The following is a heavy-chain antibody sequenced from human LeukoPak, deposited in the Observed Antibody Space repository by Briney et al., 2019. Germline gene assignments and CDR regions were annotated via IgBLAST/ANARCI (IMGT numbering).Heavy chain of an antibody. J-gene: IGHJ1*01. CDR3: VRDLMGSGSTTAYLHH. V-gene: IGHV3-21*01. CDR2: ISRSSRHV. CDR1: GFTFSDYS. D-gene: IGHD1-1*01. Sequence: SGGSLRLSCAASGFTFSDYSMNWVRQAPGKGREWVSSISRSSRHVYYAGSVKGRLTISRDNAKNSLYLHMNSLRAEDMAVYFCVRDLMGSGSTTAYLHHWGQGTLVTVSS.